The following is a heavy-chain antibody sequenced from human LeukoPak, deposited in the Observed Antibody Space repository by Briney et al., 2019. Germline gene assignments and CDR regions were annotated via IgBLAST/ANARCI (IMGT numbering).Heavy chain of an antibody. CDR3: ARVPYSGYDLSYYYYGMDV. CDR2: IKQDGSEK. D-gene: IGHD5-12*01. V-gene: IGHV3-7*04. J-gene: IGHJ6*02. CDR1: GFTFSSYW. Sequence: GGSLRLSCAASGFTFSSYWMSWVRQAPGKGLEWVAKIKQDGSEKYYVDSVKGRFTISRDNAKNSLYLQMNSLRAEDTAVYYCARVPYSGYDLSYYYYGMDVWGQGTAVTVSS.